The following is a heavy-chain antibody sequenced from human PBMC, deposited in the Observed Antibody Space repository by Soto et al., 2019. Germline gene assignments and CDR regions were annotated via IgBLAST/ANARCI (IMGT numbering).Heavy chain of an antibody. CDR2: ISGSDGST. D-gene: IGHD6-13*01. CDR1: GFSFSSYA. Sequence: EVQLLESGGGSVQPGGSLRLSCVASGFSFSSYAMSWVRQAPGKGLEWVSVISGSDGSTYYGDSVKGRFTISRDNSKNTLYLQMNSLRAEDTAVYYCARDRERDAWYEDYWGQGTLVTVSS. J-gene: IGHJ4*02. V-gene: IGHV3-23*02. CDR3: ARDRERDAWYEDY.